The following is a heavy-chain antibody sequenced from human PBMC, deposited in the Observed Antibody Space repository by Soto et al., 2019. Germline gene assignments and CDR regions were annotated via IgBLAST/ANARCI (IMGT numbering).Heavy chain of an antibody. CDR3: ARDEDGYSGYDCLDY. V-gene: IGHV3-30-3*01. D-gene: IGHD5-12*01. CDR1: GFTFSSYA. J-gene: IGHJ4*02. Sequence: QVQLVESGGGVVQPGTSLRLSCAASGFTFSSYAMHWVRQAPGKGLEWEAVISNDGNNKHYADSVKGRFTISRDNSKNTLYLQMNSLRAEDTAVYYCARDEDGYSGYDCLDYWGQGSLVTV. CDR2: ISNDGNNK.